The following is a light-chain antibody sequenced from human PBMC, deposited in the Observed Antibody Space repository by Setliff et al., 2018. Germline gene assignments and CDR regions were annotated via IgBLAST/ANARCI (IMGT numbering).Light chain of an antibody. CDR3: TSFTSAHIYV. CDR1: SSDVGGYRY. CDR2: EVS. V-gene: IGLV2-14*01. J-gene: IGLJ1*01. Sequence: QSVLAQPASVSGSPGQSITISCTGTSSDVGGYRYVSWYQQHPGKAPKLMIYEVSNRPSGVSNRFSGSKSGNTASLTISGLQAEDGADYYCTSFTSAHIYVFGTGTKVTVL.